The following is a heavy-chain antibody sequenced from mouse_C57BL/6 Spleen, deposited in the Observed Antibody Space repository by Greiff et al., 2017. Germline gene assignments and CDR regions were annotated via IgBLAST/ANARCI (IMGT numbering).Heavy chain of an antibody. J-gene: IGHJ4*01. Sequence: VQLQQSGAELVRPGASVTLSCKASGYTFTDYEMHWVKQTPVHGLEWIGAIDPETGGTAYNQKFKGKAILTADKSSSTAYMELRSLTSEDSAVYYCTRMGDDYDGYYYAMDYWGQGTSVTVSS. CDR3: TRMGDDYDGYYYAMDY. D-gene: IGHD2-4*01. CDR1: GYTFTDYE. CDR2: IDPETGGT. V-gene: IGHV1-15*01.